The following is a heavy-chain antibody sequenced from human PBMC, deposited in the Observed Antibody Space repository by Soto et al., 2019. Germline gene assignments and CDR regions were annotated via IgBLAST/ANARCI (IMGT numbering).Heavy chain of an antibody. CDR2: IYSGGRN. J-gene: IGHJ4*02. V-gene: IGHV4-4*07. CDR1: VGYISIFY. D-gene: IGHD6-13*01. Sequence: AETLCVACTVYVGYISIFYWHWIRQPAGKGLEWIGSIYSGGRNNYNPSLKSRVTMSVDTSKNQFSLRLSSVTAADTAMYYCARGRSRWDYWGQGTLVTVSS. CDR3: ARGRSRWDY.